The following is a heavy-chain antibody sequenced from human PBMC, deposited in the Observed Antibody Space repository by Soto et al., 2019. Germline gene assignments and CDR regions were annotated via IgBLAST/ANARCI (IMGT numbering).Heavy chain of an antibody. Sequence: PGGSLRLSCAASGFIVSNNYMSWVRQAPGEGLEWVSILYSGGTTYYADSVKGRFTFSRDNSENTVFLQMNNLRVEDTAVYYCVRARGGSYWLDPWGQGTLVTVSS. D-gene: IGHD1-26*01. CDR1: GFIVSNNY. CDR3: VRARGGSYWLDP. V-gene: IGHV3-53*01. J-gene: IGHJ5*02. CDR2: LYSGGTT.